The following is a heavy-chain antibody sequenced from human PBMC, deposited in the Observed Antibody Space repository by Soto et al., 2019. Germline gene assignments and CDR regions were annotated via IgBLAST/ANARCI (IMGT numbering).Heavy chain of an antibody. Sequence: EVQLVESGGGLVKPGGSLRLSCAASGFTFSSYSMNWVRQAPGKGLEWVSSISSSSSYIYYADSVKARFTITRDNAKNSLYLQRNSLGAEDTAVYYCARGYSSGWYLSYWGQGTLVTVSS. CDR1: GFTFSSYS. J-gene: IGHJ4*02. CDR2: ISSSSSYI. D-gene: IGHD6-19*01. V-gene: IGHV3-21*01. CDR3: ARGYSSGWYLSY.